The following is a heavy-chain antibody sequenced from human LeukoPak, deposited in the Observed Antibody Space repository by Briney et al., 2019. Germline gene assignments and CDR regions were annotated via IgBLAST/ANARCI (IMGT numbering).Heavy chain of an antibody. CDR3: ASGHCSSTSCYGGH. J-gene: IGHJ4*02. Sequence: GGSLGLSCAASRFTFSSYNMNWVRQAPGKGLEWVSSISSSSTYIYYADSVKGRFTISRDNAKNSLYLQMNSLRAEDTAVYYCASGHCSSTSCYGGHWGQGTLVTVSS. CDR2: ISSSSTYI. D-gene: IGHD2-2*01. CDR1: RFTFSSYN. V-gene: IGHV3-21*01.